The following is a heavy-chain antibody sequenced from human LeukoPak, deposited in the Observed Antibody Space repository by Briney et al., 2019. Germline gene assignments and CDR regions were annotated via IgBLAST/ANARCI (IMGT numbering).Heavy chain of an antibody. V-gene: IGHV3-48*03. Sequence: GGSLRLSCAASGFTLSSYEMIWVRQAPGKGLEWVSYISSSGSTIYYADSVKGRFTISRDNAKNSLYLQMNSLRAEDTAVYYCARVAYSSSWYIDYWGQGTLVTVSS. CDR2: ISSSGSTI. D-gene: IGHD6-13*01. CDR1: GFTLSSYE. CDR3: ARVAYSSSWYIDY. J-gene: IGHJ4*02.